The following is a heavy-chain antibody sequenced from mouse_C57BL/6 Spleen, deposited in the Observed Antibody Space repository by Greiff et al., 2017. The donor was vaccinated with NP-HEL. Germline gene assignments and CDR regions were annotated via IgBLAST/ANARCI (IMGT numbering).Heavy chain of an antibody. CDR3: ARSTTVDRYFDV. Sequence: QVQLKQPGAELVKPGASVKLSCKASGYTFTSYWMHWVKQRPGRGLEWIGRIDPNSGGTKYNEKFKSKATLTVDKPSSTAYMKLSSLTSEDAAVYYCARSTTVDRYFDVWGTGTTVTVSS. D-gene: IGHD1-1*01. CDR2: IDPNSGGT. CDR1: GYTFTSYW. V-gene: IGHV1-72*01. J-gene: IGHJ1*03.